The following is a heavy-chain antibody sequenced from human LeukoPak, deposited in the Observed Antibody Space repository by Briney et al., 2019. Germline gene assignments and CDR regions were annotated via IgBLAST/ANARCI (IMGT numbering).Heavy chain of an antibody. J-gene: IGHJ4*02. D-gene: IGHD4-17*01. CDR3: ARDQMTTVTTFDY. V-gene: IGHV3-11*04. Sequence: GGSLRLSCAASGFTFSDYYMSWIRQAPGKGLEWVSYISSSGSTIYYADSVKGRFTISRDNPKNSLYLQMNSLRAEDTAVYYCARDQMTTVTTFDYWGQGTLVTVSS. CDR2: ISSSGSTI. CDR1: GFTFSDYY.